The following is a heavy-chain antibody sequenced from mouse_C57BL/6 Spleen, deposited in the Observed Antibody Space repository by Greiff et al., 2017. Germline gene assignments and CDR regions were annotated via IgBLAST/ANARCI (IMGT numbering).Heavy chain of an antibody. CDR3: SRPAHASLDY. J-gene: IGHJ2*01. CDR2: LYPGDGDT. Sequence: QVQLQQSGAELVKPGASVKISCKSSGYAFSSYWMNWVKQRPGKGLEWIGQLYPGDGDTNYNGQVKGKATLTADKSSSTADMVLSSLTSEDSAVYFCSRPAHASLDYWGKGTTLTVSS. D-gene: IGHD3-2*02. V-gene: IGHV1-80*01. CDR1: GYAFSSYW.